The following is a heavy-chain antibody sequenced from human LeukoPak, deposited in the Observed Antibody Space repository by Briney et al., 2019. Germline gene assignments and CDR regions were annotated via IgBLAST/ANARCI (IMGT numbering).Heavy chain of an antibody. CDR2: INSDGSGT. CDR1: GFTFSSYW. J-gene: IGHJ4*02. Sequence: PGGSLRLSCAASGFTFSSYWMHWVRQAPGKGLLWVSRINSDGSGTSYAGSVKGRFTISRDNAKNTLYLQMNSLRAEDTAVYFCATVDGYAQRDWGQGTLVTVSS. V-gene: IGHV3-74*01. CDR3: ATVDGYAQRD. D-gene: IGHD5-24*01.